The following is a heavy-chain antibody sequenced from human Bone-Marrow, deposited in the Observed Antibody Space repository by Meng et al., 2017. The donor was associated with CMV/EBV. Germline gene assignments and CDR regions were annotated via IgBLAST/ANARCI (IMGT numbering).Heavy chain of an antibody. V-gene: IGHV1-2*02. CDR3: ARSSDRKSHRGWFAP. J-gene: IGHJ5*02. Sequence: ASVKVSCKASGYTFTGYYMHWVRQAPGQGLEWMGWINPNSGGTNYAQKFQGRVTMTRDTSISTAYMELSRLRSDDTAVYYCARSSDRKSHRGWFAPWGQGTLVTVSS. CDR2: INPNSGGT. D-gene: IGHD1-14*01. CDR1: GYTFTGYY.